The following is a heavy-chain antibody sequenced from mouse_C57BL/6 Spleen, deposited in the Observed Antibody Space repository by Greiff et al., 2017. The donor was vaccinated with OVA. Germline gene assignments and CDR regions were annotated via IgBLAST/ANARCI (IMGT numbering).Heavy chain of an antibody. CDR1: GYTFTSYG. J-gene: IGHJ2*01. CDR3: ARGGTDFDD. V-gene: IGHV1-81*01. CDR2: IYPRSGNT. D-gene: IGHD3-3*01. Sequence: QVQLQQSGAELARPGASVKLSCKASGYTFTSYGISWVKQRTGQGLEWIGAIYPRSGNTYYNEKFKGKATLTADKSSSTAYMELSSLTSEDSAVXVCARGGTDFDDWGQGTTLTVSS.